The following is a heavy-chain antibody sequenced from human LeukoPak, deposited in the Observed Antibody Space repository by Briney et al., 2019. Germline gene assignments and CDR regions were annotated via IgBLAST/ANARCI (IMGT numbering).Heavy chain of an antibody. D-gene: IGHD5-12*01. CDR2: IIPIFGTA. CDR3: ARDFRDIVATIRYYGMDV. J-gene: IGHJ6*02. CDR1: GGTFSSYA. Sequence: SVKVSCKASGGTFSSYAISWVRQAPGQGLEWMGGIIPIFGTANYAQKFQGRVTITADESTSTAYMELSSLRSENTAVYYCARDFRDIVATIRYYGMDVWGQGTTVTVSS. V-gene: IGHV1-69*13.